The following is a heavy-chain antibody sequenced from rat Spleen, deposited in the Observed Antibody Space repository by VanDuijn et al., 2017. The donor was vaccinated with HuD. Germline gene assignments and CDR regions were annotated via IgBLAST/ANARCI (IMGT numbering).Heavy chain of an antibody. V-gene: IGHV2-41*01. J-gene: IGHJ2*01. CDR3: ARGDSYSGDGPR. D-gene: IGHD1-1*01. CDR1: GFSLTSYN. Sequence: QVPLKESGPGLVQPSQTLSLTCTVAGFSLTSYNVHWVRQPPGKGLEWMGVIWNTGGTRYNSALKSRLSISKDTSKSQVFLKMNSLQTEDTATYYCARGDSYSGDGPRWGQGVMVTVSS. CDR2: IWNTGGT.